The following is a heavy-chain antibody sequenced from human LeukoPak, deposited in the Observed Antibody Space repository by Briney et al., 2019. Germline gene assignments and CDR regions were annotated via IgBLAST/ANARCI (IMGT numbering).Heavy chain of an antibody. CDR3: ARTSIAARRALGY. CDR1: RYTFTSYD. CDR2: MNPNSGNT. D-gene: IGHD6-6*01. V-gene: IGHV1-8*01. Sequence: ASVKVSCKASRYTFTSYDINWVRQATGQGLEWMGWMNPNSGNTGYAQKFQGRVTMTRNTSISTAYRELSRLRSEDTAVYYCARTSIAARRALGYWGQGTLVTVSS. J-gene: IGHJ4*02.